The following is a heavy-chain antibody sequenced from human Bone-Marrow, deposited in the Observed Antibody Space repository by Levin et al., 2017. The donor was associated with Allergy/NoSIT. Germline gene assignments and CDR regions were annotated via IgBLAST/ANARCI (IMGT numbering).Heavy chain of an antibody. J-gene: IGHJ4*02. CDR1: GYTFTSYG. V-gene: IGHV1-18*01. Sequence: ASVKVSCKASGYTFTSYGISWVRQAPGQGLEWMGWITAYNGNTNYAQKLQGRVTMTTDTSTSTAYMELRSLRSDDTAVYYCARNLGTVTNGLGGYWGQGTLVTVSS. CDR3: ARNLGTVTNGLGGY. D-gene: IGHD4-17*01. CDR2: ITAYNGNT.